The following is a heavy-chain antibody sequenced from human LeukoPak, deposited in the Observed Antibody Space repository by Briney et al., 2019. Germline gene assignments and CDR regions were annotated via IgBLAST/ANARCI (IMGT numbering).Heavy chain of an antibody. V-gene: IGHV3-7*01. D-gene: IGHD3-10*01. CDR2: INHNGNVN. J-gene: IGHJ4*02. Sequence: GGSLRLSCAASGFTFSSYWMNWARQAPGKGLEWVASINHNGNVNYYVDSVKGRFTISRGNSKNTLYLQMNSLRAEDTAVYYCAKDDGGYWGQGTLVTVSS. CDR1: GFTFSSYW. CDR3: AKDDGGY.